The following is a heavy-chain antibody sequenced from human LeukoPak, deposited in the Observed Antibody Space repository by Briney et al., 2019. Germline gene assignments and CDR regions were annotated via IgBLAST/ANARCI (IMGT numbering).Heavy chain of an antibody. J-gene: IGHJ4*02. V-gene: IGHV3-7*01. CDR1: GFSFSSYS. Sequence: GGSLKLSCAASGFSFSSYSMGWVRQTPGKGLEWVANIKPDGSAKHYVDSVKGRFTISRDNAKNSLYLQMSSLRAEDTAVYYCAGPPQAGPFDSWGQGTLVTVSS. CDR2: IKPDGSAK. CDR3: AGPPQAGPFDS.